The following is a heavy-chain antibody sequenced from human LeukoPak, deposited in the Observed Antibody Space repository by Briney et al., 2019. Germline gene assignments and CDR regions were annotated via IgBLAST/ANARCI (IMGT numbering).Heavy chain of an antibody. CDR3: AKRYYDFPLDY. CDR2: ISANGGET. CDR1: GFTVSSNY. Sequence: GGSLRLSCAASGFTVSSNYMSWVRQAPGKGLEWVSSISANGGETHYADSVKGRFTISRDNSKNTLYLQINNPRVEDTAVYYCAKRYYDFPLDYWGQGTLVTVSS. J-gene: IGHJ4*02. D-gene: IGHD3-3*01. V-gene: IGHV3-23*01.